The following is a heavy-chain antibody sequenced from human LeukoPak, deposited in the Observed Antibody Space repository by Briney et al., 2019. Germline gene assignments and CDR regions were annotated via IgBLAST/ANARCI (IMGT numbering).Heavy chain of an antibody. CDR2: ITGSSTYI. Sequence: PGGSLRLSCAASGFTLSSHGMNWVRQAPGKGLEWVSSITGSSTYIYYADSMKGRFTISRDNAKNSLYLQMNSLRAEDTAVYYCARVNIVGATTGFDYWGQGTLVTVSS. D-gene: IGHD1-26*01. CDR1: GFTLSSHG. V-gene: IGHV3-21*01. J-gene: IGHJ4*02. CDR3: ARVNIVGATTGFDY.